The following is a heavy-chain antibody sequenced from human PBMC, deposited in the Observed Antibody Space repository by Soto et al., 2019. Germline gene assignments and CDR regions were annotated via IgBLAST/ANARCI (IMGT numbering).Heavy chain of an antibody. CDR2: TRNKGNSYTT. CDR3: AKALYGSSSSPIDY. Sequence: GGSLRLSCAASGFTFSDHHMDWFRQAPGKGLEWVGRTRNKGNSYTTEYADSVKGRFTISRDNANNSLYLQMNSLKPEDTAFYYCAKALYGSSSSPIDYWGQGTLVTVSS. V-gene: IGHV3-72*01. CDR1: GFTFSDHH. D-gene: IGHD6-13*01. J-gene: IGHJ4*02.